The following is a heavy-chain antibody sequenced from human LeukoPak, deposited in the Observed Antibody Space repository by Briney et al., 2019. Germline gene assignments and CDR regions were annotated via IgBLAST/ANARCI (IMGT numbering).Heavy chain of an antibody. V-gene: IGHV3-53*01. CDR1: GFTLSSNY. J-gene: IGHJ1*01. Sequence: GGSLRLSCAASGFTLSSNYMSWVRQAPGKGLEWVSVIYSGGSTYYADSVKGRFTISRDNSKNTLYLQMNSLRAEDTDVYYCARVRDAEYFQHWGQGTLVTVSS. CDR2: IYSGGST. D-gene: IGHD2-21*02. CDR3: ARVRDAEYFQH.